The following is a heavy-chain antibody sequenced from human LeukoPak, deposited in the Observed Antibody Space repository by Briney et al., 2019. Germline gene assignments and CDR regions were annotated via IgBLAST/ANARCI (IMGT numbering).Heavy chain of an antibody. CDR1: GFILSDYT. CDR3: ARDRVLGGGYSEDLDV. D-gene: IGHD3-10*01. CDR2: ISGASTYI. J-gene: IGHJ3*01. Sequence: PGGSLRLSCAASGFILSDYTMNWVRQAPGKGLEWVASISGASTYIYYADSIQGRFIISKNNAYKSLYLQMNSLRAEDTAIYYCARDRVLGGGYSEDLDVWGQGTMVTVSS. V-gene: IGHV3-21*01.